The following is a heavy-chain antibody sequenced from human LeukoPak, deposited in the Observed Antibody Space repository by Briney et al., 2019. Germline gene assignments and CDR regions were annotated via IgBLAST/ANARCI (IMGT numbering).Heavy chain of an antibody. Sequence: GGSLRLSCAASGFTFSDYEMNWVRQAPGKGLEWVSYISTSGGTIYYADSVKGRFTISRDNAKNSLFLQMNSPRAEDTAVYYCARGEVYFLLWGQGTLVTVSS. V-gene: IGHV3-48*03. CDR2: ISTSGGTI. J-gene: IGHJ1*01. CDR1: GFTFSDYE. CDR3: ARGEVYFLL.